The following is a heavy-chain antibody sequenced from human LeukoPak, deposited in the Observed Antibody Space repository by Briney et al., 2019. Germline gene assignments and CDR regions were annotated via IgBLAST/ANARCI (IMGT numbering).Heavy chain of an antibody. V-gene: IGHV4-4*08. J-gene: IGHJ3*02. Sequence: SETLSLTCRVSGGSISSYYWSWIRKRPGQGMERIGYIYNSWSTYYYPSLRIRVTIPVDTSKNQFSLNLSSVTAAGTAVYYCAREEWQWLVHSFDIWGQGTMVTVSS. CDR1: GGSISSYY. CDR2: IYNSWST. CDR3: AREEWQWLVHSFDI. D-gene: IGHD6-19*01.